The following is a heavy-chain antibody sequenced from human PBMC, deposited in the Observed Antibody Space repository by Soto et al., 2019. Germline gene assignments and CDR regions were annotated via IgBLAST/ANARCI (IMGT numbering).Heavy chain of an antibody. J-gene: IGHJ5*02. V-gene: IGHV4-30-4*01. D-gene: IGHD3-10*01. Sequence: SETLSLTCTVSGDSISSGNHAWTWIRQPPGKGLEWLGYIFYSGTAYYNPSLKSRLTISVDTSKNQFSLKLSPVTAADTAVYYCARTDYGTAYFGPLGQGSLVTVSS. CDR2: IFYSGTA. CDR1: GDSISSGNHA. CDR3: ARTDYGTAYFGP.